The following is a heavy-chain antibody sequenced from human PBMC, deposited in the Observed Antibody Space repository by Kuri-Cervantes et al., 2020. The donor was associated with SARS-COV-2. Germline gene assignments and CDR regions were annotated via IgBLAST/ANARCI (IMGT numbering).Heavy chain of an antibody. CDR3: AKGLILD. V-gene: IGHV3-11*05. D-gene: IGHD2-15*01. Sequence: KGRFTISRDNAKNSLFLQMNSLRAEDTAVYYCAKGLILDWGQGTVVTVSS. J-gene: IGHJ4*02.